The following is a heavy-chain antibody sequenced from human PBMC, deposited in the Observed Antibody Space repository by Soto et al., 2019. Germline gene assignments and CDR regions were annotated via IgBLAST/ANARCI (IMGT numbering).Heavy chain of an antibody. J-gene: IGHJ6*02. Sequence: GGSLRFSCAASGFTFSSYWIHCFGQSPVKWLVWVSRINSDGSSTSYADSVKGRFTTSRDNAKNTLYLQMNSPRAEDTAVYYCARDQTGSSGWYPRGGYYYYYGMDVWGQGTTVTVSS. V-gene: IGHV3-74*01. CDR2: INSDGSST. D-gene: IGHD6-19*01. CDR3: ARDQTGSSGWYPRGGYYYYYGMDV. CDR1: GFTFSSYW.